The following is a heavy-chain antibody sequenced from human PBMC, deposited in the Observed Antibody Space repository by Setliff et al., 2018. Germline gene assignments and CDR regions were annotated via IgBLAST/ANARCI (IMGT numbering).Heavy chain of an antibody. J-gene: IGHJ5*02. V-gene: IGHV4-59*08. CDR1: GDSINPYY. Sequence: SETLSLTCSVSGDSINPYYWTWIRQPPGKGLEWIGFIYYSGATTYNPSLKSRVTISVDTSKNQFSLNLNSVTATDTALYYCARRTFGSGRLDPWGQGTLVTVSS. CDR3: ARRTFGSGRLDP. CDR2: IYYSGAT. D-gene: IGHD3-16*01.